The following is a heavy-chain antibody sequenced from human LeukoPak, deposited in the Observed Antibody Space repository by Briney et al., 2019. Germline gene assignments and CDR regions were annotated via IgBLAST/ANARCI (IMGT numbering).Heavy chain of an antibody. V-gene: IGHV4-59*01. CDR2: IYYGGSI. CDR1: GASIKTYY. CDR3: ARAGIRYSSSWFGIDS. D-gene: IGHD6-13*01. J-gene: IGHJ4*02. Sequence: SETLSLTCSVSGASIKTYYWSWVRQSPGKGLEWLAYIYYGGSINYNPSPSLTRRLTISVDTSKSQFSLELTSVTAADTSVYYCARAGIRYSSSWFGIDSWGQGTLVAVSS.